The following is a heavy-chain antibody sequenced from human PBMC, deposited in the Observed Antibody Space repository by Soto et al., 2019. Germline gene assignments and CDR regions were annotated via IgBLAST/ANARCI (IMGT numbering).Heavy chain of an antibody. CDR1: GFSLSTSGMC. J-gene: IGHJ3*02. Sequence: ESGPTLVNPTQTLTLTCTFSGFSLSTSGMCVSWIRQPPGKALEWLARIDWDDDKFYSTSLKTRLTISKDTSKNLVVLTLTNMDPVDTATFNCARIHPANNDYPTVFDIWGQGTMVTVSS. D-gene: IGHD4-17*01. CDR2: IDWDDDK. V-gene: IGHV2-70*17. CDR3: ARIHPANNDYPTVFDI.